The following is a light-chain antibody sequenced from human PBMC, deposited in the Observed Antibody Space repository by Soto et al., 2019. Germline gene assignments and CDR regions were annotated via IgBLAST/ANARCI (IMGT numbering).Light chain of an antibody. J-gene: IGKJ5*01. Sequence: LPQSPAILSLSPGARSPLSGPASQSVDPCIAWYPQRTGQPPRLLIHDTSHRASGVPARFRGSGSGTDFTLTITSLEPEDFAVYFCQQRRNWVSFGPGTRLEI. CDR2: DTS. CDR3: QQRRNWVS. CDR1: QSVDPC. V-gene: IGKV3-11*01.